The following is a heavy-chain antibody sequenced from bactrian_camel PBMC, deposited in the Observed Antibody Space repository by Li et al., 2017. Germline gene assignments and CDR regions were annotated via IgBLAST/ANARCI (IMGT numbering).Heavy chain of an antibody. V-gene: IGHV3S1*01. CDR3: AAGRGYGPATT. CDR2: FYTGGGVT. Sequence: VQLVESGGGSVQAGGSLTLSCAASGNTKGAYCLGWFRQAPGKEREGVGAFYTGGGVTLYADSVKGRFTISQGNAKKMYYLQMNSLKPEDTAMYYCAAGRGYGPATTMARGPRS. CDR1: GNTKGAYC. D-gene: IGHD6*01. J-gene: IGHJ4*01.